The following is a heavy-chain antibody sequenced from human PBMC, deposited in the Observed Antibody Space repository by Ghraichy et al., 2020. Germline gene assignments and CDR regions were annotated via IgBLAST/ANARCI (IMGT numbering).Heavy chain of an antibody. Sequence: GGSLRLSCAASGFTFSSYGMHWVRQAPGKGLEWVAVIWYDGSNKYYADSVKGRFTISRDNSKNTLYLQMNSLRAEDTAVYYCARDGDTARVGDYWGQGTLVTVSS. CDR2: IWYDGSNK. CDR3: ARDGDTARVGDY. CDR1: GFTFSSYG. V-gene: IGHV3-33*01. J-gene: IGHJ4*02. D-gene: IGHD5-18*01.